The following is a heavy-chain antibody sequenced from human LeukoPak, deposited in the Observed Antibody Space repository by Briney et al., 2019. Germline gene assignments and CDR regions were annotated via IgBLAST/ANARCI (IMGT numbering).Heavy chain of an antibody. CDR2: IYYSGTT. J-gene: IGHJ4*02. CDR1: GGSISSDY. CDR3: ARGGKWLQIDY. V-gene: IGHV4-59*01. D-gene: IGHD5-24*01. Sequence: SETLSLTCTVSGGSISSDYWSWIRQPPGKGLEWIGYIYYSGTTNYNPSLKSRVTISVDTSKNQFPLKLTSVTAADTAVYFCARGGKWLQIDYWGQGTLVTVSS.